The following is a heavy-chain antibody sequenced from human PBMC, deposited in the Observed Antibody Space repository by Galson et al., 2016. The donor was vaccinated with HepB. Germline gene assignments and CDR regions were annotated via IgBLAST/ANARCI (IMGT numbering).Heavy chain of an antibody. Sequence: SLRLSCAGSGFTFSDAWMSWVRQAPEKGLEWVGRIKSNTDGGTTDYAAPVKGRFTISRDDSKKTLYLHMSNLKNEDTAVYYCTTFYDDHQPIWSWGQGTLVSVSS. D-gene: IGHD5/OR15-5a*01. CDR2: IKSNTDGGTT. J-gene: IGHJ5*02. V-gene: IGHV3-15*01. CDR3: TTFYDDHQPIWS. CDR1: GFTFSDAW.